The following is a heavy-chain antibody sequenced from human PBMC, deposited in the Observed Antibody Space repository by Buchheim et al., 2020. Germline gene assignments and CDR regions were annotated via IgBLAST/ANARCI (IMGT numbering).Heavy chain of an antibody. J-gene: IGHJ2*01. CDR1: GFTFSSYG. Sequence: QVQLVESGGGVVQPGRSLRLSCAASGFTFSSYGMHWVRQAPGTGLEWVVVISYDGSNKYYADSVTGRFTISRDNSKTTLYLQMNSLRAEDTAVYYCAKGTATIKGYFDLWGRGTL. CDR2: ISYDGSNK. CDR3: AKGTATIKGYFDL. D-gene: IGHD5-24*01. V-gene: IGHV3-30*18.